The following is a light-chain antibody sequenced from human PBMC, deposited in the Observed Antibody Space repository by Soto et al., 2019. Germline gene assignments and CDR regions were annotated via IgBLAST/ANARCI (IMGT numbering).Light chain of an antibody. J-gene: IGKJ2*01. Sequence: IQMTQSPSSLSASVGDRVTLTCRSSRSIRNDLAWYQQRPGKAPRLLVYGASSSAPGAPSRFSGSGSGTDFTLTISGLQPEDFASYYCLQDYDYPYTFGQGTTLDIK. CDR3: LQDYDYPYT. CDR1: RSIRND. CDR2: GAS. V-gene: IGKV1-6*02.